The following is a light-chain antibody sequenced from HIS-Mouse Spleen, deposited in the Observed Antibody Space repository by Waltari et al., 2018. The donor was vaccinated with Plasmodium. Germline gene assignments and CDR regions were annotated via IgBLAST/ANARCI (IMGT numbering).Light chain of an antibody. V-gene: IGLV2-23*03. J-gene: IGLJ3*02. CDR1: SSDVGSYNL. Sequence: QSALTQPASVSGSPGQSITISCTGTSSDVGSYNLVSWYQQHPGKAPKLMIYEGSKRPSGVSNRFSGFKSGNTASLTISGLQAEDEADYYCCSYAGSSTFVFG. CDR3: CSYAGSSTFV. CDR2: EGS.